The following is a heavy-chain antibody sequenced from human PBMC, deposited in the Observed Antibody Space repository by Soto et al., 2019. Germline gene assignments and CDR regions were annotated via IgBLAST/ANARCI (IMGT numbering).Heavy chain of an antibody. CDR1: GYSFTSYW. CDR2: IYPGDSDT. V-gene: IGHV5-51*01. Sequence: GESLKISCKGSGYSFTSYWIGGVRRMPGKDLEWMGIIYPGDSDTRYSPSFQGQVAISADKSISTTYLQWSSLKASDTAMYYCARRFGSGWVDNFDYWGQGTLVTVSS. D-gene: IGHD6-19*01. CDR3: ARRFGSGWVDNFDY. J-gene: IGHJ4*02.